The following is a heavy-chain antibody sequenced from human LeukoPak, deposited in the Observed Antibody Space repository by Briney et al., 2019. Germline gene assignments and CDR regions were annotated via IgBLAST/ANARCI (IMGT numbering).Heavy chain of an antibody. Sequence: QPGGSLRLSCAASGFTFSSYAMSWVRQAPGKGLEWVSAISGSGGSTYYADSVKGRFTISRDNSKNTLYLQMNSLRAEDTAVYYCARDFNYDSSGYLGYWGQGTLVTVSS. D-gene: IGHD3-22*01. CDR3: ARDFNYDSSGYLGY. CDR1: GFTFSSYA. V-gene: IGHV3-23*01. CDR2: ISGSGGST. J-gene: IGHJ4*02.